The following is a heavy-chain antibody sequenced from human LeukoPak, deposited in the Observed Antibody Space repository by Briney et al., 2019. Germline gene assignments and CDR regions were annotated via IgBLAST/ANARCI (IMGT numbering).Heavy chain of an antibody. Sequence: SETLSLTCSISRGSIRSSSWTWIRQPAGKGLEWIGLVLTSGTAIYNPSLKSRVTMSLDTSKSQFSLNVTSVTAADTAVYYCTRVSYFAFWSESYSSPPGDAFDIWGQGTMVIGSS. CDR3: TRVSYFAFWSESYSSPPGDAFDI. CDR2: VLTSGTA. J-gene: IGHJ3*02. CDR1: RGSIRSSS. V-gene: IGHV4-4*07. D-gene: IGHD3-3*01.